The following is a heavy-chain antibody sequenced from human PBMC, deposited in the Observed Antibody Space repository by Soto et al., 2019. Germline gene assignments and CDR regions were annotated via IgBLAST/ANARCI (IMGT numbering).Heavy chain of an antibody. V-gene: IGHV3-53*02. D-gene: IGHD5-18*01. CDR2: IYSEGTT. CDR3: ARDLLGYSYGLYYNYGMDV. Sequence: EVQLVETGGGLIQPGGPLRLSCAVSGITVSSIYMTWVRQAPGKGLEWVSVIYSEGTTYYADSVQGRFTISRDNSKNTLYLQMNSLRSEDTAVYYCARDLLGYSYGLYYNYGMDVWGQGTTVTVSS. CDR1: GITVSSIY. J-gene: IGHJ6*02.